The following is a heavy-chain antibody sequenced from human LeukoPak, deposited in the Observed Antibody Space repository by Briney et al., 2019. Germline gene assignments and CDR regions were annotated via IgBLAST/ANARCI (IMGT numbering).Heavy chain of an antibody. CDR1: GGSFSGYY. CDR2: INHSGST. D-gene: IGHD6-13*01. CDR3: ARVAAGYFDY. V-gene: IGHV4-34*01. J-gene: IGHJ4*02. Sequence: SETLSLTCAVYGGSFSGYYWSWIRQPPGKGLEWIGEINHSGSTNYNPSLKSRVTISVDTSKNQFSLKLSSVTAADTAVYYCARVAAGYFDYWGQGTLVTVSS.